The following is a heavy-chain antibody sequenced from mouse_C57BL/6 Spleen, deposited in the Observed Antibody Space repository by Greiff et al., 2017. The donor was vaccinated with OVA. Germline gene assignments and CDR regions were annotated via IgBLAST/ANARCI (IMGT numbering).Heavy chain of an antibody. V-gene: IGHV5-6*01. J-gene: IGHJ2*01. CDR1: GFTFSSYG. CDR3: ARQIGGFDY. D-gene: IGHD2-14*01. Sequence: EVHLVESGGDLVKPGGSLKLSCAASGFTFSSYGMSWVHQTPDKRLEWVATISSGGSYTYYPDSVKGRFTISRDNAKNTLYLQMSSLKSEDTAMYYCARQIGGFDYWGQGTTLTVSS. CDR2: ISSGGSYT.